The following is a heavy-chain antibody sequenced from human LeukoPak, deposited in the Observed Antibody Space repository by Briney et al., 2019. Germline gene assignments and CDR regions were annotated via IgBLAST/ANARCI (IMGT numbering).Heavy chain of an antibody. J-gene: IGHJ2*01. CDR2: ISSGGGTT. CDR3: ARDENGDSDFDL. Sequence: GGSLRLSCAASGFIFSNYDMNWVRQAPGKGLEWVSFISSGGGTTFYADSVKGRFTISRDDAKNSLYVQMNNLRVEDTAVYYCARDENGDSDFDLWGRGTLVTVSS. V-gene: IGHV3-48*01. CDR1: GFIFSNYD. D-gene: IGHD5-12*01.